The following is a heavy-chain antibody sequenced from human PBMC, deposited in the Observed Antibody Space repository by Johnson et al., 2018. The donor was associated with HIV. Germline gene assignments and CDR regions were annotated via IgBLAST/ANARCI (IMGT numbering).Heavy chain of an antibody. V-gene: IGHV3-7*05. CDR2: IKQGGSEK. J-gene: IGHJ3*02. CDR1: GFTFSSYW. Sequence: VQLVESGGGLVQPGGSLRLSCAASGFTFSSYWMSWVRQAPGKGLEWVANIKQGGSEKYFVDSLKGRFIISRDNAKNSLYLQMNSLRAEDTAVYYCARTPGYSRSFDIWGQGTMVTVSS. D-gene: IGHD2-15*01. CDR3: ARTPGYSRSFDI.